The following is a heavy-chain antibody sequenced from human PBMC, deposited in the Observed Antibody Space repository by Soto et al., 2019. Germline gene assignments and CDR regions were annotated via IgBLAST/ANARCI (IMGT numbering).Heavy chain of an antibody. CDR1: GGSISSGGYY. CDR2: IYYSGKT. J-gene: IGHJ2*01. D-gene: IGHD4-17*01. V-gene: IGHV4-31*03. Sequence: QVQLQESGPGLVKPSQTLSLTCTVSGGSISSGGYYWSWIRQHPGKGLEWVEYIYYSGKTYYNPSHKSRVTRSVETSENQFSLILSSVTAADTAVYYCARDTYGDYAGYFDLWGRGTLVTVSS. CDR3: ARDTYGDYAGYFDL.